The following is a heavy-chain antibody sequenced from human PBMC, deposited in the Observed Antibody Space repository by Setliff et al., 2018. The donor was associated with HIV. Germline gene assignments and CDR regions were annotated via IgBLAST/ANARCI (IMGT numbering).Heavy chain of an antibody. D-gene: IGHD3-22*01. CDR3: ARDNYDSRGYFFGY. J-gene: IGHJ4*02. CDR1: GGSISSGEYC. Sequence: PSETLSLTCTVSGGSISSGEYCWSWVRQHPGKGLEWVGCASFSGSAYYNPSLKSRVTISVDTSKTQFSLKVSSVTAADTAVYYCARDNYDSRGYFFGYWGQGTLVTISS. V-gene: IGHV4-31*03. CDR2: ASFSGSA.